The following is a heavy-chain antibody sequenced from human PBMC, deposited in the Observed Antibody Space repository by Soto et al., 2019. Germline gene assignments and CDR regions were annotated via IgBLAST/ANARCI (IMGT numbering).Heavy chain of an antibody. CDR1: GYRFTNYW. CDR3: ARSLGDYGGTWYFDL. D-gene: IGHD4-17*01. V-gene: IGHV5-51*01. J-gene: IGHJ2*01. CDR2: ISPADSDT. Sequence: GESLKISCKGSGYRFTNYWIGWVRQMPGKGLEWMGIISPADSDTRYSPSFQGQVTISADKSISTAYLQWSSLKASDTAMYYCARSLGDYGGTWYFDLWGRGTLVT.